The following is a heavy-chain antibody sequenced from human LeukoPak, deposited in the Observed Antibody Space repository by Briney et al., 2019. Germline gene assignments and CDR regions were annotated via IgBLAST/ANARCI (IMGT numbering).Heavy chain of an antibody. V-gene: IGHV4-39*07. J-gene: IGHJ4*02. Sequence: SETLSLTCTVSGGSISSSSYYWGWIRQPPGKGLEWIGSIYYSGSTYYNPSLKSRVTISVDTSKNQFSLKLSSVTAADTAVYYCASDRAPIRYYDSSGYSYFDYWGQGTLVTVSS. CDR2: IYYSGST. D-gene: IGHD3-22*01. CDR1: GGSISSSSYY. CDR3: ASDRAPIRYYDSSGYSYFDY.